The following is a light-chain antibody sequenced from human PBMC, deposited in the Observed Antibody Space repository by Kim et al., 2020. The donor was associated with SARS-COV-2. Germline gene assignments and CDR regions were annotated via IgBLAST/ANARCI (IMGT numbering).Light chain of an antibody. CDR2: LGS. V-gene: IGKV2-28*01. J-gene: IGKJ2*03. CDR3: MQALQTPPYS. Sequence: PASISCRSSQSLLHSNGYNYLDWYLQKPGQSPQLLIYLGSNRASGVPDRFSGSGSGTYFTLKISRVEAEDVGVYYCMQALQTPPYSFGQGTKLEI. CDR1: QSLLHSNGYNY.